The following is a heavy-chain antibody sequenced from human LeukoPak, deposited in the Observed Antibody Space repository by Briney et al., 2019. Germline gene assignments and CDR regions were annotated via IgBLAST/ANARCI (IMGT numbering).Heavy chain of an antibody. CDR2: IYTSGST. J-gene: IGHJ5*02. V-gene: IGHV4-4*09. CDR1: GGSISSYY. D-gene: IGHD3-22*01. Sequence: SETLSLTCTVSGGSISSYYWSWIRQPPGKGLEWIGYIYTSGSTNYNPSLKSRLTISVDTSKNQFSLKLSSVTAADTAVYYCARRSDSWFDPWGQGTLVTVSS. CDR3: ARRSDSWFDP.